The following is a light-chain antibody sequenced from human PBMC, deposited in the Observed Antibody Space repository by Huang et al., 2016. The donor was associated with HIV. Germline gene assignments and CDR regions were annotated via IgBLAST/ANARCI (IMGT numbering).Light chain of an antibody. J-gene: IGKJ2*01. Sequence: EIVLTQSHVTLSLFPGERANLSCRASQSVSSNNLAWYKQKPGQAPRLLIYGASRRATDIPYTFSGSGSGTDFTLTISRLEPEDFTVYYCHQYGSSPDTFGQGTKLEIK. CDR2: GAS. V-gene: IGKV3-20*01. CDR1: QSVSSNN. CDR3: HQYGSSPDT.